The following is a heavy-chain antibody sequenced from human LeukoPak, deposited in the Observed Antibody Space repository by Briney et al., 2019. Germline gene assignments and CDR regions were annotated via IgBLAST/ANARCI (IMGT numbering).Heavy chain of an antibody. CDR2: IIPILGIA. V-gene: IGHV1-69*04. D-gene: IGHD3-16*01. CDR3: ARDPTPLRPLDY. CDR1: GYTFTGYY. Sequence: ASVKVSCKASGYTFTGYYMHWMRQAPGQGLEWMGRIIPILGIANYAQKFQGRVTITADKSTSTAYMELSSLRSEDTAVYYCARDPTPLRPLDYWGQGTLVTVSS. J-gene: IGHJ4*02.